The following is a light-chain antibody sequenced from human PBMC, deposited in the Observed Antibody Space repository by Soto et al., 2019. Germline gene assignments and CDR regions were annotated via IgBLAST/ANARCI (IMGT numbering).Light chain of an antibody. V-gene: IGLV7-46*01. Sequence: QAVVTQEPSRTVSPGGTVTLTCGSSTGDVTSGHWPYWFQQKPGQAPRTLIFDTRNMHSWRPARLSGSLLEVKAALSRSGAQPEAESYHNWLLSYICARPVVCGEGTKLTVL. CDR1: TGDVTSGHW. J-gene: IGLJ2*01. CDR2: DTR. CDR3: LLSYICARPVV.